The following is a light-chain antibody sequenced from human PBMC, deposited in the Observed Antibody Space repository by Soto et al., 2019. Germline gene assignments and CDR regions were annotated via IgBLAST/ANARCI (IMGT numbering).Light chain of an antibody. CDR1: SSNIGAGYD. CDR2: GTT. Sequence: QSVLTQTPSVSGAPGQRVTISCTGRSSNIGAGYDVHWYQHLPGTAPKLLIYGTTNRPSGVPDRFSGSKSGISASLAITGLQAEDEADYYCHSYDSSLSASVFGAGTKVHRP. V-gene: IGLV1-40*01. J-gene: IGLJ1*01. CDR3: HSYDSSLSASV.